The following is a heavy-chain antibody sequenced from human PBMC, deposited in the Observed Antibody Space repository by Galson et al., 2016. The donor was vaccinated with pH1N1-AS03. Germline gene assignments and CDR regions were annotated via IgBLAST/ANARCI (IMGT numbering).Heavy chain of an antibody. Sequence: PALVKPTQTLTLTCDFSGFSLTTNGVGVGWIRQPPGKPLEWLALIYWNSEKRHNPFLKGRLTITKDTSKNQVVLTMTNMAPGDTATYFCARKPTGSMVVTIGVGYVDLWVRGTLVAVSS. J-gene: IGHJ2*01. CDR3: ARKPTGSMVVTIGVGYVDL. CDR2: IYWNSEK. V-gene: IGHV2-5*01. CDR1: GFSLTTNGVG. D-gene: IGHD2-21*02.